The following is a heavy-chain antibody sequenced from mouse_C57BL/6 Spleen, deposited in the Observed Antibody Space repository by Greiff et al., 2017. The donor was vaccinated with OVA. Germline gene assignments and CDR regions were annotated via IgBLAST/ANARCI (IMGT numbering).Heavy chain of an antibody. CDR3: ARSPYYYGSSYAMDY. V-gene: IGHV1-64*01. D-gene: IGHD1-1*01. J-gene: IGHJ4*01. CDR2: IHPNSGST. CDR1: GYTFTSYW. Sequence: QVQLKQPGAELVKPGASVKLSCKASGYTFTSYWMHWVKQRPGQGLEWIGMIHPNSGSTNYNEKFKSKATLTVDKSSSTAYMQLSSLTSEDSAVYYCARSPYYYGSSYAMDYWGQGTSVTVSS.